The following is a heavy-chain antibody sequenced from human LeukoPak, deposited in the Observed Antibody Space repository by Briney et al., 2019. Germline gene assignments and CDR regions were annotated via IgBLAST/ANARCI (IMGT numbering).Heavy chain of an antibody. CDR3: ARASGRAYYGGASNWFDP. J-gene: IGHJ5*02. Sequence: SETLSLTCAVYGGSFSGYYWSWIRQPPGKGLEWIGEINHSGSTDYNPSLKSRVTISVDTSKNQFSLKLSSVTAADTAVYYCARASGRAYYGGASNWFDPWGQGTLVTVSS. CDR2: INHSGST. CDR1: GGSFSGYY. V-gene: IGHV4-34*01. D-gene: IGHD4-17*01.